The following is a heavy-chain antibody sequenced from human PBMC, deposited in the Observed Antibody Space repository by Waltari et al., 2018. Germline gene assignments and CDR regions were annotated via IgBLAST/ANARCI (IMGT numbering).Heavy chain of an antibody. CDR1: GGSISSGSYY. J-gene: IGHJ3*02. CDR2: IYTSVRT. D-gene: IGHD3-3*01. CDR3: ASASRITIFGVVKDAFDI. V-gene: IGHV4-61*02. Sequence: QVQLQESGPGLVKPSQTLSLTCTVSGGSISSGSYYWSWIRQPAGKGLEWIGRIYTSVRTNYNPSLKSRVTISVDTSKNQFSLKLSSVTAADTAVYYCASASRITIFGVVKDAFDIWGQGTMVTVSS.